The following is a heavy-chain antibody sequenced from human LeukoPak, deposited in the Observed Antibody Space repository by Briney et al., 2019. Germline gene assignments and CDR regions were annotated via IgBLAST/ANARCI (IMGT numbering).Heavy chain of an antibody. J-gene: IGHJ4*02. Sequence: SETLSLTCTVSGGSVSSGSYYWSWIRQPPGTGLEWIGYIYYSGSTNYNPSLKSRVTISVDTSKNQFSLKLSSVTAADTAVYYCAGSTYYYDSSGYYYFDYWGQGTLVTVSS. CDR3: AGSTYYYDSSGYYYFDY. CDR1: GGSVSSGSYY. CDR2: IYYSGST. D-gene: IGHD3-22*01. V-gene: IGHV4-61*01.